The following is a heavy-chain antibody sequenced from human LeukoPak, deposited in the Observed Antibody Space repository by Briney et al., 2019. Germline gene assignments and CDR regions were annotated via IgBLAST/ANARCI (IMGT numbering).Heavy chain of an antibody. Sequence: PSETLSLTCAVSGGSISSSNWWSWVRQPPGKGLEWIGEIYHSGSTNYNPSLKSRVTISVDKSKNQFSLKLSSVAAADTAVYYCARGRGYGSGSYFDYWGQGTLVTVSS. D-gene: IGHD3-10*01. J-gene: IGHJ4*02. CDR1: GGSISSSNW. CDR2: IYHSGST. CDR3: ARGRGYGSGSYFDY. V-gene: IGHV4-4*02.